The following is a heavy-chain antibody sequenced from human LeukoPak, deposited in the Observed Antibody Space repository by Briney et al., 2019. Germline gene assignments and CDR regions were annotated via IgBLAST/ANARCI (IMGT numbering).Heavy chain of an antibody. Sequence: GGSLRLSCAASGSTFSSYAMHWVRQAPGKGLEWVAVISYDGSNKYHADSVKGRFTISRDNSKNTLYLEMSSLRPEDTAVYYYARDRRWLQYSDYWGQGTLVTVSS. CDR3: ARDRRWLQYSDY. D-gene: IGHD5-24*01. CDR2: ISYDGSNK. CDR1: GSTFSSYA. V-gene: IGHV3-30*04. J-gene: IGHJ4*02.